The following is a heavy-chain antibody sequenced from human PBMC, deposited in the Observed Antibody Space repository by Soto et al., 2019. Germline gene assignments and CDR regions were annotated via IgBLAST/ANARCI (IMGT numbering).Heavy chain of an antibody. J-gene: IGHJ4*02. V-gene: IGHV3-30*18. D-gene: IGHD3-3*01. CDR3: AKEGFLEWLLSLIS. CDR2: ISYDGSNK. CDR1: GFTFSSYG. Sequence: GGSLRLSCAASGFTFSSYGTHWVRQAPGKGLEWVAVISYDGSNKYYADSVKGRFTISRDNSKNTLYLQMNSLRAEDTAVYYCAKEGFLEWLLSLISWGQGTLVTVSS.